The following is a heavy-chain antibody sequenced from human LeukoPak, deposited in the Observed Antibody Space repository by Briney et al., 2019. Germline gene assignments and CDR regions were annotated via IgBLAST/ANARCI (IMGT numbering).Heavy chain of an antibody. CDR3: ARVWEFGWYLDL. CDR2: IRYDGSNK. V-gene: IGHV3-30*02. D-gene: IGHD3-10*01. J-gene: IGHJ2*01. CDR1: GFTFSSYG. Sequence: GGSLRLSCAASGFTFSSYGMHWVRQAPGKGLEWVAFIRYDGSNKYYADSVKGRFTISRDNSKNTLYLQMNSLRAEDTAVYYCARVWEFGWYLDLWGRGTLVTVSS.